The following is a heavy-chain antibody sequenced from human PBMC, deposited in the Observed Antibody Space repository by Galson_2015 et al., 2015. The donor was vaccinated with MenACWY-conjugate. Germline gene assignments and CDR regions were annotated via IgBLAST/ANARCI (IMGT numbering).Heavy chain of an antibody. J-gene: IGHJ4*02. CDR3: ATTRAPYGGYAGEYYFDH. CDR1: GFILSSTS. V-gene: IGHV3-66*01. CDR2: IYSGGGT. D-gene: IGHD5-12*01. Sequence: SLRLSCAASGFILSSTSYMSWVRQAPGKGPEWMSIIYSGGGTYYPESVKGRFTLSRDNANNMVYLQMDNVRAEDTALYYCATTRAPYGGYAGEYYFDHWGQGALVTVSS.